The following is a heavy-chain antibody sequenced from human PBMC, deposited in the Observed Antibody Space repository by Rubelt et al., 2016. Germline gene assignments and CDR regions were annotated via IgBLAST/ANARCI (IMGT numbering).Heavy chain of an antibody. CDR3: ATDTYYYDRTASDDY. Sequence: GGGLIQPGASLRLSCVTSGFTFSAYNMNWVRQAPGKGLEWVSYISSSGDKIYYADSVKGRFTISRDNAENSLYLLMNSLRVEDTAIYYCATDTYYYDRTASDDYWGQGTLVAVSS. J-gene: IGHJ4*02. CDR1: GFTFSAYN. D-gene: IGHD3-22*01. CDR2: ISSSGDKI. V-gene: IGHV3-48*03.